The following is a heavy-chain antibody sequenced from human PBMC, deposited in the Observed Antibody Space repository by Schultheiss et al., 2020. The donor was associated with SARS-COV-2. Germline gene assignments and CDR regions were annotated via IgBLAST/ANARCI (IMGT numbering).Heavy chain of an antibody. CDR2: IYYSGST. CDR1: GGSISSGDYY. Sequence: SETLSLTCTVSGGSISSGDYYWSWIRQPPGKGLEWIGYIYYSGSTYYNPSLKSRVTTSVDTSKNQFSLKLSSVTAADTAVYYCARGGGYSGYEFDSWGQGTLVTVSS. V-gene: IGHV4-30-4*08. CDR3: ARGGGYSGYEFDS. J-gene: IGHJ4*02. D-gene: IGHD5-12*01.